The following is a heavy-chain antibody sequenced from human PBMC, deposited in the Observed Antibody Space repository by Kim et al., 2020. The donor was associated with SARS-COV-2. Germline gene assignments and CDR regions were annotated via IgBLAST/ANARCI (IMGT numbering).Heavy chain of an antibody. J-gene: IGHJ6*02. CDR2: FDPEDGET. CDR3: ATGGSGWYDYYYYGMDV. CDR1: GYTLTELS. D-gene: IGHD6-19*01. V-gene: IGHV1-24*01. Sequence: ASVKVSCKVSGYTLTELSMHWVRQAPGKGLEWMGGFDPEDGETIYAQKFQGRVTMTEDTSTDTAYMELSSLRSEDTAVYYCATGGSGWYDYYYYGMDVWGQGTTVTVSS.